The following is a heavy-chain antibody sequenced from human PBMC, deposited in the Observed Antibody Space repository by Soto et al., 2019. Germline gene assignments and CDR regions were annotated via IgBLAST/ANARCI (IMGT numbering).Heavy chain of an antibody. Sequence: SGTLSLSCGVSGVSINNGSYYWACLRQYPGKGLEWSGYIYYSGSTHHNPSLESRDTISLDTSKNQISLILSSVTAADTAVYYCARQKASETLTYYFDNWGQGTLVTVSS. V-gene: IGHV4-31*11. CDR1: GVSINNGSYY. CDR3: ARQKASETLTYYFDN. J-gene: IGHJ4*02. D-gene: IGHD2-21*01. CDR2: IYYSGST.